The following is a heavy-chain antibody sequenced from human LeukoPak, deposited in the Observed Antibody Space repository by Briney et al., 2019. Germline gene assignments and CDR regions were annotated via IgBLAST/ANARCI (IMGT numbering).Heavy chain of an antibody. V-gene: IGHV3-30*02. CDR3: AKDQGGSGSSLDY. Sequence: GGSLRLSCAASGFTFSSYGMHWVRQAPGKGLEWVAFIRYDGSNKYYAVSVKGRFTISRDNSKNTLYLQMNSLRPEDTAVYYCAKDQGGSGSSLDYRGQGTLVTVSS. CDR1: GFTFSSYG. CDR2: IRYDGSNK. D-gene: IGHD3-10*01. J-gene: IGHJ4*02.